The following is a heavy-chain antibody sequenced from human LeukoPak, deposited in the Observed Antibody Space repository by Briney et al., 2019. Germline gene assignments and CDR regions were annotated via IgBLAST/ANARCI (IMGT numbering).Heavy chain of an antibody. CDR1: GGSISSGDYY. CDR3: ARVDCSGGSCYYFDY. Sequence: PSETLSLTCTVSGGSISSGDYYWSWIRQPPGKGLEWIGYIYYSGSTYYNPSLKSRVTISVDTSKNRFSLKLSSVTAADTAVYYCARVDCSGGSCYYFDYWGQGTLVTVSS. CDR2: IYYSGST. J-gene: IGHJ4*02. V-gene: IGHV4-30-4*01. D-gene: IGHD2-15*01.